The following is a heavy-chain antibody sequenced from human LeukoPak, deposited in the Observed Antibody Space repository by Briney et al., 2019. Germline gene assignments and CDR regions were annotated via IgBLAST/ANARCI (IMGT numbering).Heavy chain of an antibody. J-gene: IGHJ4*02. D-gene: IGHD3-10*01. Sequence: GGSLRLSCAASGFTVSSNYMSWVRQAPGKGLEWVSVIYSGGSTYYADSVKGRFTISRDNSKNTLYLQMNSLRAEDTAVYYCARAPYYGSGSRHFDYWDQGTLVTVSS. CDR2: IYSGGST. CDR3: ARAPYYGSGSRHFDY. V-gene: IGHV3-66*01. CDR1: GFTVSSNY.